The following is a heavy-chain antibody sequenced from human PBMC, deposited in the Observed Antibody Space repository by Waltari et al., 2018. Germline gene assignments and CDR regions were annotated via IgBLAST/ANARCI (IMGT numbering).Heavy chain of an antibody. CDR3: ARGLSKVADY. J-gene: IGHJ4*02. Sequence: QVQLQESGPGLVKPSETLSLTCAVSGYSISSNYFWGWFRQPPGKGLERIGHIYDSETIFYNPSLKSRVTISLDTSKNHFSLKLSSLTAADTAVYFCARGLSKVADYWGQGILVTVSS. V-gene: IGHV4-38-2*01. D-gene: IGHD1-26*01. CDR2: IYDSETI. CDR1: GYSISSNYF.